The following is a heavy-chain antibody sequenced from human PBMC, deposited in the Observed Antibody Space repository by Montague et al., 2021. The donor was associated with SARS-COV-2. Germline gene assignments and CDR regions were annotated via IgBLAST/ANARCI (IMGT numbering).Heavy chain of an antibody. CDR3: VRGWGSWFH. CDR2: IDQSGKT. V-gene: IGHV4-34*01. CDR1: TTPFSGYY. Sequence: SETLSLTCAVHTTPFSGYYRGWIRQSPGKGLEWFGEIDQSGKTNXNPTLKSRVTISADTSKSQFSLKLNSVTAADTAVYYCVRGWGSWFHWGQGTLVTVSS. D-gene: IGHD3-16*01. J-gene: IGHJ4*02.